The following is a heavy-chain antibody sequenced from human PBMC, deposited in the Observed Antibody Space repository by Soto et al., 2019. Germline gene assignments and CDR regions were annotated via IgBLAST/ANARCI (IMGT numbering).Heavy chain of an antibody. CDR1: GGSISSDNYY. V-gene: IGHV4-31*03. D-gene: IGHD3-3*01. CDR3: ARWWSGSRQGFDP. Sequence: QVQLQESGPGLVKPSQTLSLTCTVSGGSISSDNYYWSWIRQHPGKGLEWIGYLYYSGSTYYNPSLKRRVTISVDTSKNQFSLKLSSVTAADTAVYYCARWWSGSRQGFDPWGQGTLVTVSS. CDR2: LYYSGST. J-gene: IGHJ5*02.